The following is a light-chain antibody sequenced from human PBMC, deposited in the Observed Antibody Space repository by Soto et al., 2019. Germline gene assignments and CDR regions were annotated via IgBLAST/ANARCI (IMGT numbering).Light chain of an antibody. CDR2: DNN. CDR1: SSNIGNNY. V-gene: IGLV1-51*01. Sequence: QSVLTQPPSVSAASGQKVTISCSGSSSNIGNNYVSWYQQLPGTAPKLLIYDNNKRPSGIPDRFSGSKSGTSATLGITGLQTGDEAVYYCGTWDSSRSAVVFGGGTKLTVL. J-gene: IGLJ2*01. CDR3: GTWDSSRSAVV.